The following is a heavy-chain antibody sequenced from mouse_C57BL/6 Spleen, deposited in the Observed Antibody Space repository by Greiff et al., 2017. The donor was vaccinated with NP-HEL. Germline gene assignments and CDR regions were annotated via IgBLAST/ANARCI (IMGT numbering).Heavy chain of an antibody. CDR3: ARDRKLLYYFDY. J-gene: IGHJ2*01. CDR1: GFTFSSYA. CDR2: ISDGGSYT. D-gene: IGHD2-1*01. V-gene: IGHV5-4*01. Sequence: EVKLVESGGGLVKPGGSLKLSCAASGFTFSSYAMSWVRQTPEKRLEWVATISDGGSYTYYPDNVKGRFTISRDNAKNNLYLQMSHLKSEDTAMYYCARDRKLLYYFDYWGQGTTLTVSS.